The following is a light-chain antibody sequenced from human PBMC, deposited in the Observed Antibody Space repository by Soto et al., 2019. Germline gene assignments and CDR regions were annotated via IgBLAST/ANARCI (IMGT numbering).Light chain of an antibody. J-gene: IGKJ2*01. CDR3: QQYGSSPPYT. CDR1: QSVSSSN. Sequence: EIVLTQSPGTLSLSPGERATLSCRASQSVSSSNLAWYQQKPGQAPRLLIYGTSSRATGIPDRFSGSGSGTDFTLTINRLEPEDFAVYYFQQYGSSPPYTFGQGTKLEIK. V-gene: IGKV3-20*01. CDR2: GTS.